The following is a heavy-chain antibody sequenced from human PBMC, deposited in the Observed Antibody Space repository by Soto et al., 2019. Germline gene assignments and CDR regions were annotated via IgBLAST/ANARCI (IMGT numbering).Heavy chain of an antibody. CDR3: ARGGYYDSSGSRNYHYYGMNV. D-gene: IGHD3-22*01. Sequence: ASVKVSCKASGYNFSAFDIYWVRQAPGQGHESMGWSSTYTGRTIYAQRLQGRVTMTTDTSTRTAYMELRSLRSDDTAVYYCARGGYYDSSGSRNYHYYGMNVWGQGTTVTVSS. V-gene: IGHV1-18*01. CDR1: GYNFSAFD. CDR2: SSTYTGRT. J-gene: IGHJ6*02.